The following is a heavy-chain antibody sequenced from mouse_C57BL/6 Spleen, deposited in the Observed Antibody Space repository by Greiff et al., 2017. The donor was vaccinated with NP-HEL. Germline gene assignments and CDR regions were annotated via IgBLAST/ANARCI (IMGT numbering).Heavy chain of an antibody. D-gene: IGHD1-1*01. CDR2: INPSNGGT. J-gene: IGHJ2*01. V-gene: IGHV1-53*01. CDR1: GYTFTSYW. CDR3: ARDGNGLYYFDY. Sequence: VQLQQPGTELVKPGALVKLSCKASGYTFTSYWMHWVKQRPGQGLEWIGNINPSNGGTNYNEKFKSKATLTVDKSSSTAYMQLSSLTSEDSAVYYCARDGNGLYYFDYWGQGTTLTVSS.